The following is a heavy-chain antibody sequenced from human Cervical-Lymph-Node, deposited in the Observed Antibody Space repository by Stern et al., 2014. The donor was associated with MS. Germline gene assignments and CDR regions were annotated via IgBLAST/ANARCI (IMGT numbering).Heavy chain of an antibody. CDR1: GFTFSSYG. V-gene: IGHV3-33*01. CDR3: ARSGDSSRDDAFDI. J-gene: IGHJ3*02. D-gene: IGHD3-22*01. Sequence: VQLEESGGGVVQPGRSLRLSCAASGFTFSSYGMHWVRQAPGKGLEWVGVIWDDGSNKYYAGSVKGLFPISRDNSKNTLYLQMNSLRAEDTAVYYCARSGDSSRDDAFDIWGQGTMVTVSS. CDR2: IWDDGSNK.